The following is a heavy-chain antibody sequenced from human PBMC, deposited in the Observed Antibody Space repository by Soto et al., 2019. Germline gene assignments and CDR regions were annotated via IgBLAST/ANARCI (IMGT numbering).Heavy chain of an antibody. CDR2: INPNSGGT. J-gene: IGHJ6*02. D-gene: IGHD3-9*01. CDR3: ASTHYYDILTGYADYYYGMDV. Sequence: ASVKVSCKASGYTFTGYYMHWVRQAPGQGLEWMGWINPNSGGTNYAQKFQGRVTMTRDTSISTAYMELSRLRSDDTAVYYCASTHYYDILTGYADYYYGMDVWGQGTTVTVS. V-gene: IGHV1-2*02. CDR1: GYTFTGYY.